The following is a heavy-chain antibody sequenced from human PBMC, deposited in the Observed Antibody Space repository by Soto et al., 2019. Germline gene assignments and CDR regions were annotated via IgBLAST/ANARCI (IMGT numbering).Heavy chain of an antibody. V-gene: IGHV3-74*01. CDR1: GFTFSNYW. Sequence: GGSLRLSCAASGFTFSNYWIHWVRQAPGKGLVWVSGIKGDDVSTNYTDSVKGRFTISRDNSKNTLYLQMNSLTVEDTAVYYCAKGARETAWSSLDYWGQGSLVTVSS. CDR3: AKGARETAWSSLDY. CDR2: IKGDDVST. D-gene: IGHD3-3*01. J-gene: IGHJ4*02.